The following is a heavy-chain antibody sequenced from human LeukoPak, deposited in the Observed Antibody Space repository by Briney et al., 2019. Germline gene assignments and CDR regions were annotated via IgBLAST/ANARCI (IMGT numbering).Heavy chain of an antibody. V-gene: IGHV3-30*04. CDR2: ISYDGSNK. D-gene: IGHD3-22*01. J-gene: IGHJ4*02. CDR3: ARPYDSSGYYPRTYFDY. Sequence: PGGSLRLSCAASGFTFSSYAMHWVRQAPGKGLERVAVISYDGSNKYYADSVKGRFTISRDNSKNTLYLQMNSLRAEDTAVYYCARPYDSSGYYPRTYFDYWGQGTLVTVSS. CDR1: GFTFSSYA.